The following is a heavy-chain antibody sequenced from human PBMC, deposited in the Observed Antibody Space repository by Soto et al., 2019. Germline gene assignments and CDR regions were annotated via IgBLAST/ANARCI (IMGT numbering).Heavy chain of an antibody. CDR3: AKGHVYIVATIGCFDY. D-gene: IGHD5-12*01. CDR1: GFTFSSYA. Sequence: GGSLRLSCAASGFTFSSYAMSWVRQAPGKGLEWVSAISGSGGSTYYADSVKGRFTISRDNSKNTLYLQMNSLRAEDTAVYYCAKGHVYIVATIGCFDYWGQGTLVTVSS. V-gene: IGHV3-23*01. CDR2: ISGSGGST. J-gene: IGHJ4*02.